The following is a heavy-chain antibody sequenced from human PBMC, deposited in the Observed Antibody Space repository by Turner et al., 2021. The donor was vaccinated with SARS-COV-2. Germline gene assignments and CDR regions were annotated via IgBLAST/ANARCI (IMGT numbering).Heavy chain of an antibody. CDR2: INPSTGST. V-gene: IGHV1-2*02. D-gene: IGHD3-3*01. CDR3: AMGRYDLNMDV. J-gene: IGHJ6*02. CDR1: GYTFNDHY. Sequence: QVKLVHSGAEVRKPGASGKVCCKASGYTFNDHYLHWVRQAPEQWLEWMGWINPSTGSTIFTEKFQDRVTSTRDTSNSTAYMELRRLKFDDTAVYFCAMGRYDLNMDVWGQGTTVTVSS.